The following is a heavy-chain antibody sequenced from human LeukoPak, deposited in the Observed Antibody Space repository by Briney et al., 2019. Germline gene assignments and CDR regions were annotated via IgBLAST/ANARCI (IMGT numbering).Heavy chain of an antibody. J-gene: IGHJ5*01. CDR3: ARGNYDSRGHYFADPLNWFDS. D-gene: IGHD3-22*01. Sequence: ASVKVSCKASGYNFGRHGINWLRQAPGQGLEWMGWVSANMGNTNYAQKLHGRVTMTTDTPTSTAYMELRSLRSDDTAVYYCARGNYDSRGHYFADPLNWFDSWGQGTLVTVSS. CDR1: GYNFGRHG. CDR2: VSANMGNT. V-gene: IGHV1-18*01.